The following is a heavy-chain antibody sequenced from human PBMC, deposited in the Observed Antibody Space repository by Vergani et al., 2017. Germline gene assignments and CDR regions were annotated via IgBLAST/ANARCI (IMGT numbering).Heavy chain of an antibody. CDR2: IIPLFGTA. V-gene: IGHV1-69*01. CDR1: VGTFSSYA. CDR3: ARVTAAGTVDY. J-gene: IGHJ4*02. Sequence: QVQLVQSGAEVKKRGSSVKVSCKASVGTFSSYAISWVRQAPGQGLEWMGGIIPLFGTANYAQKFQGRVTITADESTSTAYMGLSSLRSEDTAVYYCARVTAAGTVDYWGQGTLVTVSS. D-gene: IGHD6-13*01.